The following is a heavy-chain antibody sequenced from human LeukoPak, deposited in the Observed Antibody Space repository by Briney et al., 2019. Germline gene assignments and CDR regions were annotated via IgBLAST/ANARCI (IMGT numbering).Heavy chain of an antibody. CDR3: AKAMHYYDSSGYYYAFDI. CDR2: ISGSGVTT. Sequence: GRSLRLSCAASGFIFSTYAMSWVRQAPGKGLEWVSGISGSGVTTYYAESVKGRFTISRDISKNTLYLQMNSLRAEDTAVYYCAKAMHYYDSSGYYYAFDIWGQGTMVTVSS. D-gene: IGHD3-22*01. J-gene: IGHJ3*02. CDR1: GFIFSTYA. V-gene: IGHV3-23*01.